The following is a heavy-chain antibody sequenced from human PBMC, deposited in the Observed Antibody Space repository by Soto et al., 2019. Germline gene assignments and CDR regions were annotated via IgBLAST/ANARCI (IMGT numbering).Heavy chain of an antibody. Sequence: LSLTCTVSGGSITSGGYSWTWIRQSPGKGLEWIGYTYQSGSAYYNPSLKSRVTISVDRSKNQFSLNLTSVTAADTAVYYCARDYYGMDVWGQGTTVTVSS. CDR2: TYQSGSA. CDR1: GGSITSGGYS. CDR3: ARDYYGMDV. J-gene: IGHJ6*02. V-gene: IGHV4-30-2*06.